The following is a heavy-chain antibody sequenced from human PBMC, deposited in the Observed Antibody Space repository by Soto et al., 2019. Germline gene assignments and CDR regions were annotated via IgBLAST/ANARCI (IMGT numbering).Heavy chain of an antibody. Sequence: QVQLQEMGPGLVKPSQTLTITCTVSCDSVNTAYWSWIRQLPGKGLEWMGNIYHTGKTFYNPSLKSRVSISIDTSKPLFSLKVRSVTAADTAVYYCARTDAYNSSFFDSWGQGTVVTVSS. CDR2: IYHTGKT. CDR1: CDSVNTAY. V-gene: IGHV4-31*03. CDR3: ARTDAYNSSFFDS. J-gene: IGHJ4*02. D-gene: IGHD6-6*01.